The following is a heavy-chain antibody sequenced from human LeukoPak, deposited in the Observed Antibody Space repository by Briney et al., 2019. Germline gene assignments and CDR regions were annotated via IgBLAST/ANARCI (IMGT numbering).Heavy chain of an antibody. J-gene: IGHJ4*02. CDR1: GYIFTSYG. Sequence: SVNVSCKASGYIFTSYGISWVRQATGQGLEGMGRIIPILGIANYAQKFQGRVTITADKSTSTAYMELSSLRSEDTAVYYCARDGRFGEIDYWGQGTLVTVSS. V-gene: IGHV1-69*04. D-gene: IGHD3-10*01. CDR2: IIPILGIA. CDR3: ARDGRFGEIDY.